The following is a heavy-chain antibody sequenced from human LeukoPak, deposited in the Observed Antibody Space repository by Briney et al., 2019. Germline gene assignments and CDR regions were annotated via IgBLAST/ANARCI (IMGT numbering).Heavy chain of an antibody. D-gene: IGHD1-26*01. CDR3: ARDEGELLTHDY. CDR2: IIPILGIA. CDR1: GGTFSSYA. Sequence: SVKVSCKASGGTFSSYAISWVRQAPGQGLEWMGRIIPILGIANYAQKFQGRVTITADKSTSTAYMELSSLRSEDTAVYYCARDEGELLTHDYWGQGTLDTVSS. J-gene: IGHJ4*02. V-gene: IGHV1-69*04.